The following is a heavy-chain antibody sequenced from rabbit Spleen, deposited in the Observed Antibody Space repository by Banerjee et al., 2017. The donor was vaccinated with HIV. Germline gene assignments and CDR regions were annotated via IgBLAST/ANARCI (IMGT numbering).Heavy chain of an antibody. V-gene: IGHV1S40*01. D-gene: IGHD8-1*01. Sequence: QSLEESGGGLVQPEGSLTLTCTASGFSFSSSYYMCWVRQAPGKGLECIACIYGGSSGSTYYASWAKGRFTISKTSSTTVTLQMTSLTAADTATYFCARNLENYAGSSYLDLWGPGTLVTVS. J-gene: IGHJ6*01. CDR2: IYGGSSGST. CDR3: ARNLENYAGSSYLDL. CDR1: GFSFSSSYY.